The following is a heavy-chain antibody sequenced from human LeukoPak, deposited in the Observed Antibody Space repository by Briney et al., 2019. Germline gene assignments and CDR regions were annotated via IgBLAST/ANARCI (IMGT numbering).Heavy chain of an antibody. Sequence: GGSLRLSCVASGFTFSTYAMGWVRQVPGKGLEWVSSVSESGGSTYYADSVKGRFTISRDNSKNTLYLQMNSLRADDTAVYYCAKGGLVHRFDPWGQGTLVTVSS. CDR3: AKGGLVHRFDP. J-gene: IGHJ5*02. CDR2: VSESGGST. V-gene: IGHV3-23*01. CDR1: GFTFSTYA.